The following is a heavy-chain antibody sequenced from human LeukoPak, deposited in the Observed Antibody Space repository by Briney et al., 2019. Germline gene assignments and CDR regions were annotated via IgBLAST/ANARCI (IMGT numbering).Heavy chain of an antibody. D-gene: IGHD6-19*01. Sequence: GGSLRLSCAASGFTFSSYSMNWVRQAPGKGLEWVSSISSSSSYIYYADSVKGRFTISRDNAKNSLYLQMNSLRAEDTAVYYCARDREQWLVTGAFDIWGQGTMVTVSS. V-gene: IGHV3-21*01. J-gene: IGHJ3*02. CDR1: GFTFSSYS. CDR2: ISSSSSYI. CDR3: ARDREQWLVTGAFDI.